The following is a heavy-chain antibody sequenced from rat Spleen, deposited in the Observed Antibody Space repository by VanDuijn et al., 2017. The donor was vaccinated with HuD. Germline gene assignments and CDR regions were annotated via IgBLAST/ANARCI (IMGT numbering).Heavy chain of an antibody. V-gene: IGHV5-27*01. J-gene: IGHJ2*01. CDR1: GFSLTNYG. D-gene: IGHD1-7*01. Sequence: VQLKESGPGLVQPSQTLSLTCTVSGFSLTNYGVSWVRQPPGKGLEWVAYISSGGGGTYYPDSVKGRFTISRDDAKSTLYLQMDSLRSEDTATYYCTRVDTMGTEDYWGQGVMVTVSS. CDR3: TRVDTMGTEDY. CDR2: ISSGGGGT.